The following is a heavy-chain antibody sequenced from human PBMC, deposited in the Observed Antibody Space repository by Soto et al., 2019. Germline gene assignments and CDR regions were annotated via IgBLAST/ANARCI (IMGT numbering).Heavy chain of an antibody. CDR1: GGSISSSSYY. Sequence: NPSETLSLTCTVSGGSISSSSYYWGWIRQPPGKGLEWIGSIYYSGSTYYNPSLKSRVTISVDTSKNQFSLKLSSVTAADTAVYYCARPIQWGSYFDYWGQGTLVTVSS. V-gene: IGHV4-39*01. CDR2: IYYSGST. J-gene: IGHJ4*02. D-gene: IGHD1-26*01. CDR3: ARPIQWGSYFDY.